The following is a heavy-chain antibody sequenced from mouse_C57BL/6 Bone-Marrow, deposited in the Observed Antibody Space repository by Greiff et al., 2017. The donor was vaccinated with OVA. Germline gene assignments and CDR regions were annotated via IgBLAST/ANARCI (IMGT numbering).Heavy chain of an antibody. CDR2: IYPRSGNT. Sequence: VMLVESGAELARPGASVKLSCKASGYTFTSYGISWVKQRTGQGLEWIGKIYPRSGNTYYNEKFKGKATLTADKSSSTAYMELRRLTSEDSAGYVCARWDGYYFDYWGRGTTLTVSA. CDR1: GYTFTSYG. J-gene: IGHJ2*01. V-gene: IGHV1-81*01. CDR3: ARWDGYYFDY. D-gene: IGHD4-1*01.